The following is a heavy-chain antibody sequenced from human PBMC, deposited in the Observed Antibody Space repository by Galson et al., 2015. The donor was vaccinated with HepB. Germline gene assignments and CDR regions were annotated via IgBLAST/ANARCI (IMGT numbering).Heavy chain of an antibody. Sequence: SLRLSCAASGFTFSSYAMYWVRQAPGKGLEYVSAINSNGGSTYYADSVKGRFTISRDNSKNTLYLQMSSLRAEDTAVYYCVRFSSSSTQGYWGQGTLVTVPS. J-gene: IGHJ4*02. D-gene: IGHD6-13*01. V-gene: IGHV3-64D*06. CDR2: INSNGGST. CDR1: GFTFSSYA. CDR3: VRFSSSSTQGY.